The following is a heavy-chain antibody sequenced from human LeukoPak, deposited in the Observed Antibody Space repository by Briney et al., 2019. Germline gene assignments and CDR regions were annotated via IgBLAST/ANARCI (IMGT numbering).Heavy chain of an antibody. V-gene: IGHV3-7*04. CDR3: ARDGMITFGGVIVMDY. CDR2: IKQDGSAK. D-gene: IGHD3-16*02. CDR1: EFTFSSYW. J-gene: IGHJ4*02. Sequence: GGSLRLSCAASEFTFSSYWMSWVRQAPGKGLEWVANIKQDGSAKYYVDSVKGRFTISRDNAKNSLYLQMNSLRAEDTAVYYCARDGMITFGGVIVMDYWGQGTLVTVSS.